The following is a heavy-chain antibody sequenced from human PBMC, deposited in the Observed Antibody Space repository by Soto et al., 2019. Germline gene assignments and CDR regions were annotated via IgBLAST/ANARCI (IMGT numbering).Heavy chain of an antibody. V-gene: IGHV5-51*01. Sequence: PGESLKISCKGSGYRFTTYWIAWVRQMPGKGLEWMGIIYPDDSDTRYSPSFQGQVTISADKSISTAYLQWSSLKASDTAMHYCARRRGSSSPYGMDVWGQGTTVTVSS. CDR3: ARRRGSSSPYGMDV. J-gene: IGHJ6*02. D-gene: IGHD6-6*01. CDR1: GYRFTTYW. CDR2: IYPDDSDT.